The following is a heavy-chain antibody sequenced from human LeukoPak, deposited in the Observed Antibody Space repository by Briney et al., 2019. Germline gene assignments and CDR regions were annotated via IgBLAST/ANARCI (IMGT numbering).Heavy chain of an antibody. V-gene: IGHV4-61*01. Sequence: SETLSLTCTVSGGSVSSGSYYWSWIRQPPGKGLEWIGYIYYSGSTNYNPSLKSRVTISVDTSKNQLSLKLSSVTAADTAVYYCARDGGYYDSSGYGAFDIWGQGTMVTVSS. CDR2: IYYSGST. J-gene: IGHJ3*02. D-gene: IGHD3-22*01. CDR3: ARDGGYYDSSGYGAFDI. CDR1: GGSVSSGSYY.